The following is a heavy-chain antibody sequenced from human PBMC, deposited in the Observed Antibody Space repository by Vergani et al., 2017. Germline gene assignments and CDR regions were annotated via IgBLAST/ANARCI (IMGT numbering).Heavy chain of an antibody. D-gene: IGHD3-22*01. Sequence: QVQLQQWGAGLLKPSETLSLTCAVYGGSFSGYYWSWIRQPPGKGLEWIGEINHSGSTNYNPSLKSRVTISVDTSKNQFSLKLSSVTAADTAVYYCARGVIGYPGYGGQGTLVTVSS. CDR3: ARGVIGYPGY. CDR1: GGSFSGYY. V-gene: IGHV4-34*01. J-gene: IGHJ4*02. CDR2: INHSGST.